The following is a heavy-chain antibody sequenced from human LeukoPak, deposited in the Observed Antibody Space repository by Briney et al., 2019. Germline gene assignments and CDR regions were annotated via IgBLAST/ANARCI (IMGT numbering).Heavy chain of an antibody. D-gene: IGHD4-11*01. Sequence: SQTLSLTCAISGDCVSSNSAAWNWIRQSPSRGLEWLGRTYYRSKWLSDYAVSVKSRITIDADTSKNQFSLQLNSVTPEDTAVYYCARKGTVTTPFDYWGQGILVTVSS. J-gene: IGHJ4*02. CDR1: GDCVSSNSAA. CDR3: ARKGTVTTPFDY. V-gene: IGHV6-1*01. CDR2: TYYRSKWLS.